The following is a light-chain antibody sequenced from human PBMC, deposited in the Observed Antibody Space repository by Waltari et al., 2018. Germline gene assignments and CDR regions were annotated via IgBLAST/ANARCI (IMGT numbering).Light chain of an antibody. Sequence: QSALTQPPSVSGSPGQSVTISCTGTNSDVGTYNRVSWSQQPPGTAPKLLIYEVIRRPPGVPDRFSGSKSGNTASLTISGLQADDAADYYCSSYTSSSTYVFGTGTKVTVL. CDR2: EVI. J-gene: IGLJ1*01. CDR3: SSYTSSSTYV. V-gene: IGLV2-18*02. CDR1: NSDVGTYNR.